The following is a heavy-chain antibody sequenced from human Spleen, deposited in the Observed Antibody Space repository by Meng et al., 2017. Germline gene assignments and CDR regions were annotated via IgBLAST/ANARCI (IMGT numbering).Heavy chain of an antibody. J-gene: IGHJ4*02. V-gene: IGHV3-74*01. D-gene: IGHD3-10*01. CDR3: VRDFGGESDY. CDR1: GSAVRRYW. Sequence: EVQLMESGGRLVQTGGSRSLSCAASGSAVRRYWMHWVRQAPGKGLVWVSSINIEGTNISHAESVKDRLTIYRDNAKNALYLQMNSLRAEDTAVYYCVRDFGGESDYWGQGTLVTVSS. CDR2: INIEGTNI.